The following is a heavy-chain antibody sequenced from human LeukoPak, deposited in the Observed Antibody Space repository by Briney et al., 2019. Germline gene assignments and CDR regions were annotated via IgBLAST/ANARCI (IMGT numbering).Heavy chain of an antibody. CDR1: GFSFSSSA. D-gene: IGHD3-10*01. V-gene: IGHV3-23*01. CDR3: AELLWFGAYYFDY. J-gene: IGHJ4*02. Sequence: QPGGSLRLSCAASGFSFSSSAMSWVRQAPGKGLEWVSAITESGGSTYYADSVKGRFTISRDNSKNTLYLQMNSLRAEDTAVYYCAELLWFGAYYFDYWGQGTLVTVSS. CDR2: ITESGGST.